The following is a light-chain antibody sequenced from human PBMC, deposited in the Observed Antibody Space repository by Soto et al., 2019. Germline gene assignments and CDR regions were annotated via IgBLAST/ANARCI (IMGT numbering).Light chain of an antibody. V-gene: IGLV6-57*02. CDR2: EDD. CDR1: GGSIASNY. J-gene: IGLJ2*01. Sequence: NFLLTQPHSVSESPGKTVTISCTGSGGSIASNYVQWFQQRPGSAPTTVIYEDDQRPSGVPDRFSGSIDSSSNSASLTISGLKTEDEADYYCQSSDIRHVVFGGGTKLTVL. CDR3: QSSDIRHVV.